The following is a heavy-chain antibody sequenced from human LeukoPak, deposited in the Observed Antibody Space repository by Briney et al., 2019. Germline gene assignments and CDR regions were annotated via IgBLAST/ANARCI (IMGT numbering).Heavy chain of an antibody. CDR2: IYSGGST. CDR1: GFTVSSNY. V-gene: IGHV3-53*01. Sequence: GGSLRLSCAASGFTVSSNYMSWVRQAPGKGLEWVSVIYSGGSTYYADSVKGRFTISIDNSKNTLYLQMNSLRAEDTAVYYCARAEKATIFDYWGQGTLVTVSS. J-gene: IGHJ4*02. CDR3: ARAEKATIFDY. D-gene: IGHD5-24*01.